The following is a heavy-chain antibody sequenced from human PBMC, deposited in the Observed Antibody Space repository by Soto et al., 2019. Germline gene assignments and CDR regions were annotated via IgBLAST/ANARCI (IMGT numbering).Heavy chain of an antibody. CDR2: ISYDGSNK. V-gene: IGHV3-30-3*01. CDR3: ARDYLFDY. Sequence: GGSLRLSCAASGFTFSSYAMHWVRQAPGKGLEWVAVISYDGSNKYYADSVKGRFTISRDNSKNTLYLQMNSLRAEDTAVYYCARDYLFDYWGQGTLVTVSS. CDR1: GFTFSSYA. J-gene: IGHJ4*02.